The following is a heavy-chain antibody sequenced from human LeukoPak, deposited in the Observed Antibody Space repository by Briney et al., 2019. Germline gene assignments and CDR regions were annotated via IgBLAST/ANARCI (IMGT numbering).Heavy chain of an antibody. CDR1: GGSISSYY. J-gene: IGHJ3*02. D-gene: IGHD3-22*01. V-gene: IGHV4-59*01. CDR2: IYYSGST. Sequence: SETLSLTCTVSGGSISSYYWSWIRQSPGKGLEWIGDIYYSGSTDYNPSLKSRVTISVDTSKNQFSLRLSSVTAADTAVYYCARGIGLQYDTSGYYYYAFDMWGQGTMVTVSS. CDR3: ARGIGLQYDTSGYYYYAFDM.